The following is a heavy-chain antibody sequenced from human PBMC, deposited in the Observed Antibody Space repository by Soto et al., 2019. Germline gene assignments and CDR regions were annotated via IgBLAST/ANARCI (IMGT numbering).Heavy chain of an antibody. CDR2: ISAYNGNT. CDR3: AISYSSSWNFDY. D-gene: IGHD6-13*01. CDR1: GYTFTSYG. Sequence: ASVKVSCKASGYTFTSYGISWVRQAPGQGLEWMGWISAYNGNTNYAQKLQGRVTMTTDTSTSTAYMELRRLRYDDTDVYYRAISYSSSWNFDYWCQATLVTVS. J-gene: IGHJ4*02. V-gene: IGHV1-18*01.